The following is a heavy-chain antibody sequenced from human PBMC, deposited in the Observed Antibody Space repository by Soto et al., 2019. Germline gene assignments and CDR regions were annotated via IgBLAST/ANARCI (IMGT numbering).Heavy chain of an antibody. CDR2: IKEDGTGQ. V-gene: IGHV3-7*03. CDR3: AITTSTVSYWFDP. Sequence: PGGSLRLSCAASGFSFSGYWMSWVRQAPGKGPEWVANIKEDGTGQHYVDSVKGRFTISRDNSENSLFLQMNNLRAEDSAIYYCAITTSTVSYWFDPWGPGNQVTVSS. CDR1: GFSFSGYW. J-gene: IGHJ5*02. D-gene: IGHD4-4*01.